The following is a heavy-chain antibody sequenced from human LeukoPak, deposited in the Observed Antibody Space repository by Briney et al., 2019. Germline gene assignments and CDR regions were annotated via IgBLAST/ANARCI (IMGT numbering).Heavy chain of an antibody. J-gene: IGHJ4*02. CDR1: GGPFSGYY. V-gene: IGHV4-34*01. CDR3: ARGRASYDFWSGYLFDY. D-gene: IGHD3-3*01. CDR2: INHSGST. Sequence: PSETLSLTCAVYGGPFSGYYWSWIRQSPGKGLEWIGEINHSGSTNYNPSRKSRVTISVDTSKNQFSLKLSSVTAADTAVYYCARGRASYDFWSGYLFDYWGQGTLVTVSS.